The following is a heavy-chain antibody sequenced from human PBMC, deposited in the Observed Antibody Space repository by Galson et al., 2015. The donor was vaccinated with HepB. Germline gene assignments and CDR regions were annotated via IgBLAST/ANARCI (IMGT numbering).Heavy chain of an antibody. J-gene: IGHJ3*02. CDR1: GFTFSSYG. Sequence: SLRLSCAASGFTFSSYGMHWVRQAPGKGLEWVAVISYDGSNKYYADSVKGRFTISRDNSKNTLYLQMNSLRAEDTAVYYCAKDQIVDPFDIRGQGTMVTVSS. CDR2: ISYDGSNK. D-gene: IGHD3-16*02. V-gene: IGHV3-30*18. CDR3: AKDQIVDPFDI.